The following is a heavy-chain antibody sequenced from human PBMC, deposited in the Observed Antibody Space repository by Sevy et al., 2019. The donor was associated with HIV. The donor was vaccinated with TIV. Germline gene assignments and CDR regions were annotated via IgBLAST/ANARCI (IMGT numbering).Heavy chain of an antibody. CDR1: GFTFSSYA. CDR2: ISYDGSNK. J-gene: IGHJ5*02. CDR3: ARDPESGSYYPYRDWFDP. D-gene: IGHD1-26*01. V-gene: IGHV3-30*04. Sequence: GGSLRLSCAASGFTFSSYAVHWVRQAPGKGLEWVAVISYDGSNKYYADSVKGRFTISRDNSKNTLYLQMNSLRAEDTAVYYCARDPESGSYYPYRDWFDPWGQGTLVTVSS.